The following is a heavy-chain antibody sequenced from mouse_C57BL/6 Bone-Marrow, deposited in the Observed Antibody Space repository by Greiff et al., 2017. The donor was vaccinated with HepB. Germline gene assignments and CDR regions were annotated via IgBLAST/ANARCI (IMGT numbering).Heavy chain of an antibody. J-gene: IGHJ3*01. Sequence: QVQLQQSGAELVKPGASVKLSCKASGYTFTSYWMHWVKQRPGQGLEWIGMIHPNSGSTNYNEKFKSKATLTVDKSSSTAYMQLSSLTSEDSAVYYCARGGIYYYGSSYGTYWGQGTLVTVSA. CDR1: GYTFTSYW. V-gene: IGHV1-64*01. D-gene: IGHD1-1*01. CDR2: IHPNSGST. CDR3: ARGGIYYYGSSYGTY.